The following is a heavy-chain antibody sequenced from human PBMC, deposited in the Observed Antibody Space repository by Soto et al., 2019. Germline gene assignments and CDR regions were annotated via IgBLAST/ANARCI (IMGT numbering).Heavy chain of an antibody. V-gene: IGHV1-2*02. CDR2: INPNSGGT. D-gene: IGHD3-10*01. CDR3: ARDSAGVLWLGESPPANMDV. Sequence: GASVKVSCKASGYTFTGYYMHWVRQAPGQGLEWMGWINPNSGGTNYAQKFQGRVTMTRDTSISTAYMELSRLRSDDTAVYYCARDSAGVLWLGESPPANMDVSGQGTTVTVFS. J-gene: IGHJ6*02. CDR1: GYTFTGYY.